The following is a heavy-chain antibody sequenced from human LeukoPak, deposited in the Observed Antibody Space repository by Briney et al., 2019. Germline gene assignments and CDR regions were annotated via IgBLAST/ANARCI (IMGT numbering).Heavy chain of an antibody. CDR3: AREGGQDWPAAGTRYYYYGMDV. D-gene: IGHD6-13*01. Sequence: GASVKVSCKASGYTFTSYDINWVRQATGQGLEWMGWMNPNSGNTGYAQKFQGRVTITRNTSISTAYMELSSLRSEDTAVYYCAREGGQDWPAAGTRYYYYGMDVWGQGTTVTVSS. V-gene: IGHV1-8*03. J-gene: IGHJ6*02. CDR1: GYTFTSYD. CDR2: MNPNSGNT.